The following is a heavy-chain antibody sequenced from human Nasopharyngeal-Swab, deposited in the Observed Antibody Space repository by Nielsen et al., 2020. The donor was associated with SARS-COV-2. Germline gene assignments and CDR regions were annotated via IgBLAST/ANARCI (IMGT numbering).Heavy chain of an antibody. CDR1: GYTFTSYG. Sequence: ASVKVSCKASGYTFTSYGISWVRHAPEQGLEWMGWISAYNGNTNYAQKLQGRVTMTTDTSPSTAYMELRSLRSDDTAVYYCARDHGSSSLNFYYYYYMDVWGKGTTVTVSS. J-gene: IGHJ6*03. CDR3: ARDHGSSSLNFYYYYYMDV. D-gene: IGHD6-6*01. CDR2: ISAYNGNT. V-gene: IGHV1-18*01.